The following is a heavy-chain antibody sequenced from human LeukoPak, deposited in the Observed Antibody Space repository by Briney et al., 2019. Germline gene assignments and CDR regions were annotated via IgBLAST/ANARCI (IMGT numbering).Heavy chain of an antibody. Sequence: GGSLRLSCAASGFTFRSYAMSWVRQAPGKGLEWVSAISGSGGSTYYADSVKGRFTISRDNSKNTLYLQMNSLRAEDTAVYYCAKDSMITFGGVIVRRYFQHWGQGTLVTVSS. CDR3: AKDSMITFGGVIVRRYFQH. J-gene: IGHJ1*01. V-gene: IGHV3-23*01. D-gene: IGHD3-16*02. CDR2: ISGSGGST. CDR1: GFTFRSYA.